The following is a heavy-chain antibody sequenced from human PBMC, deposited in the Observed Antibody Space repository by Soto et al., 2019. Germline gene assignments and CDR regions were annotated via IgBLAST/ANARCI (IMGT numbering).Heavy chain of an antibody. CDR1: GVSFSGYY. D-gene: IGHD3-3*01. V-gene: IGHV4-34*01. CDR2: INHSGST. Sequence: SETLSLTCAASGVSFSGYYWSWIRQPPGKGLEWIGEINHSGSTNYNPSLKSRVTISVDTSKNQFSLKLSSVTAADTAVYYGARGHIITFFGVVMEYFDYWGQGTLVTVSS. CDR3: ARGHIITFFGVVMEYFDY. J-gene: IGHJ4*02.